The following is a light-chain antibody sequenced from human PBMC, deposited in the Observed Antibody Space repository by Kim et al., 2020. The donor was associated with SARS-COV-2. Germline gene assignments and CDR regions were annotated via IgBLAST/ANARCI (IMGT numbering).Light chain of an antibody. CDR3: QQYVSSLWT. CDR2: GAS. CDR1: QSVTNNY. V-gene: IGKV3-20*01. Sequence: PGERATLSCRASQSVTNNYLAWYQQKPGQAPRVLISGASRRATGIPDRFSGSGSGTDFTLTISRLEPEDSAVYYCQQYVSSLWTFGRGTKVDIK. J-gene: IGKJ1*01.